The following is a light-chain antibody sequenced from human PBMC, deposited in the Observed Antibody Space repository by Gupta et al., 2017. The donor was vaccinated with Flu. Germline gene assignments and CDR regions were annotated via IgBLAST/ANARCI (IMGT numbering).Light chain of an antibody. CDR1: QSVSDY. V-gene: IGKV3-11*01. CDR3: QQRSNCLST. CDR2: DIS. J-gene: IGKJ1*01. Sequence: ETVVTQSPATLSLSPGERATLSCRTSQSVSDYFAWYQQKPGQAPRLLIYDISKRATGVPARFSGSGSGTDFTLTISGRESEDFAVYYCQQRSNCLSTFGQGTLVEIK.